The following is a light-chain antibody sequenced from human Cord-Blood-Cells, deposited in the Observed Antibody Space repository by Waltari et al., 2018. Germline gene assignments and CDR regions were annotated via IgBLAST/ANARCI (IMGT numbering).Light chain of an antibody. V-gene: IGKV1-39*01. CDR2: AAS. CDR1: QSISSY. Sequence: DIQMTQSPFPLSASVVDSLTITSRASQSISSYLNWYQQKPGKAPKLLIYAASSLQIGVPSRFSGSGSGTEVTLTISSLQPENFATYYCQQSYSTPYTFGQGTKLEIK. J-gene: IGKJ2*01. CDR3: QQSYSTPYT.